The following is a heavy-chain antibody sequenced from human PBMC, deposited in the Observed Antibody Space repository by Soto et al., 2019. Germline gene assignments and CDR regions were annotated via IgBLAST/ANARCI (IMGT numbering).Heavy chain of an antibody. CDR2: ISDDGYTT. V-gene: IGHV3-72*01. Sequence: GGSLRLSCATSGFTFSDFYMSWVRQAPGKGPEWVSYISDDGYTTEYAASVKGRFTISRDDSKNSLYLQMNSLKTDDTAVYYCASLGPGYWGQGTLVTVSS. CDR1: GFTFSDFY. J-gene: IGHJ4*02. D-gene: IGHD3-16*01. CDR3: ASLGPGY.